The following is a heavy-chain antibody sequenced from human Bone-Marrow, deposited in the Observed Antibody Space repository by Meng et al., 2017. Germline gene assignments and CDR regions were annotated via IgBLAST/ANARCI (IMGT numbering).Heavy chain of an antibody. CDR2: IIPIFGTA. J-gene: IGHJ4*02. V-gene: IGHV1-69*05. Sequence: SVKVSCKASGGTFSSYAISWVRQAPGQGLEWMGGIIPIFGTANYAQKFQGRVTITTDESTSTAYTELSSLRSEDTAVYYCAREKRYCSGGSCSYYFDYWGQGTLVTVSS. D-gene: IGHD2-15*01. CDR3: AREKRYCSGGSCSYYFDY. CDR1: GGTFSSYA.